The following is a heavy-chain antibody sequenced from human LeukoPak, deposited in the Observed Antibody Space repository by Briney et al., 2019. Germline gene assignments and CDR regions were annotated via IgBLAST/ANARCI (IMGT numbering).Heavy chain of an antibody. CDR2: IDPADSYT. V-gene: IGHV5-10-1*01. D-gene: IGHD6-13*01. CDR1: GYSFSSYW. J-gene: IGHJ5*02. Sequence: GESLRISCKGSGYSFSSYWITWVRQMPGKGLEWMGRIDPADSYTNYSPSFQGHVTISADKSISTAYLQWSSLKASDTAMYYCARLIAVADNWFDPWGQGTLVTVSS. CDR3: ARLIAVADNWFDP.